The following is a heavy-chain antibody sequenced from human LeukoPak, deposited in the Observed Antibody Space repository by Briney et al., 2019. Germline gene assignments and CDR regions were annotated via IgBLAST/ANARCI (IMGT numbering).Heavy chain of an antibody. CDR2: INHSGST. D-gene: IGHD7-27*01. J-gene: IGHJ4*02. Sequence: PSETLSLTCAVYGGSFSGYYWSWIRQPPGKGLEWIGEINHSGSTNYNPSLESRVTISVDTSKNQFSLKLSSVTAADTAVYYCVRDGSSWGNFDYWGQGTLVSVSS. V-gene: IGHV4-34*01. CDR1: GGSFSGYY. CDR3: VRDGSSWGNFDY.